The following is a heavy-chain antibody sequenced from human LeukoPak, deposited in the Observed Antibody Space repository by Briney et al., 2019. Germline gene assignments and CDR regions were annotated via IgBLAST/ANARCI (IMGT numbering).Heavy chain of an antibody. CDR1: GFSYSNYW. Sequence: GGSLRLSCAASGFSYSNYWMSWVRQAPGKGLEWVANIKQDGSEKYYVDSVKGRFTISRDNAKNSLYLQLNSLRAEDTAVYYCARGVGGADYWGQGTLVTVSS. V-gene: IGHV3-7*01. CDR2: IKQDGSEK. J-gene: IGHJ4*02. CDR3: ARGVGGADY. D-gene: IGHD2-21*01.